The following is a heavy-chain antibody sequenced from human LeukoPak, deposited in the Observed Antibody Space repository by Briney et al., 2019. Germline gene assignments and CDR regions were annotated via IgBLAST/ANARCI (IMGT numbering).Heavy chain of an antibody. V-gene: IGHV3-66*01. D-gene: IGHD5-12*01. J-gene: IGHJ4*02. CDR1: GFIVSSNY. CDR2: IYSGGHT. CDR3: AVATIYYFDY. Sequence: GGSLRLSCAASGFIVSSNYMSWVRPAPGKGLECVSVIYSGGHTYYADSVKGRFTISRDNSKNTLYLQMNSLRVEDTAVYYCAVATIYYFDYWGQGTLVTVSS.